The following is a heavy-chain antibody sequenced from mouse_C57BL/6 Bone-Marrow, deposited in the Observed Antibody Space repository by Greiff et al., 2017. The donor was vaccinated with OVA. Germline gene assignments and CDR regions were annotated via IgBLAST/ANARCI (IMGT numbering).Heavy chain of an antibody. Sequence: LQQSGAELVRPGASVELSCTASGFNIKDDYMHWVKQRPEQGLEWIGWIDPENGDTEYASKFQGKATISADTSSNTAYLQLSSLTSEDTAVYYCTSYGNFDYWGQGTTLTVSA. J-gene: IGHJ2*01. D-gene: IGHD2-1*01. V-gene: IGHV14-4*01. CDR3: TSYGNFDY. CDR2: IDPENGDT. CDR1: GFNIKDDY.